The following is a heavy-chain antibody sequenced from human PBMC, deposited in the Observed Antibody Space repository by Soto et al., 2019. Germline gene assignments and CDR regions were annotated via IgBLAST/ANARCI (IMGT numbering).Heavy chain of an antibody. J-gene: IGHJ6*02. Sequence: HPGGSLKLSCAASGFTFSSYAMSWVRQAPGKGLEWVSAISGSGGSTYYADSVKGRFTISRDNSKNTLYLQMNSLRAEDTAVYYCAAGDCSSTSCPPPYYYYGMDVWGQGTTVTVSS. CDR2: ISGSGGST. CDR1: GFTFSSYA. V-gene: IGHV3-23*01. CDR3: AAGDCSSTSCPPPYYYYGMDV. D-gene: IGHD2-2*01.